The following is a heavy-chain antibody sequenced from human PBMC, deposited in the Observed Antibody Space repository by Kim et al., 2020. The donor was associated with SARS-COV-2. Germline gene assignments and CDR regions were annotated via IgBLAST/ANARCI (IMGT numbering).Heavy chain of an antibody. CDR2: ISYDGSNK. J-gene: IGHJ4*02. D-gene: IGHD3-16*01. CDR3: ARESGGLGE. Sequence: GGSLRLSCAASGFTFSSYAMHWVRQAPGKGLEWVAVISYDGSNKYYADSVKGRFTISRDNSKNTLYLQMNSLRAEDTAVYYCARESGGLGEWSQGTLVTVSS. V-gene: IGHV3-30*04. CDR1: GFTFSSYA.